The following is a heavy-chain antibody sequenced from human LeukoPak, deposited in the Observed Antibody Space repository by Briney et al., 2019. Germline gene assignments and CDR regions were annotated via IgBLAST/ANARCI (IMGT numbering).Heavy chain of an antibody. CDR1: GGSFSSYY. J-gene: IGHJ5*02. CDR2: IYTSGST. D-gene: IGHD4-17*01. Sequence: SETLSLTCTVSGGSFSSYYWSWLRQPAGKGLEWIGRIYTSGSTNYNPSLESRVTMSVDTSKNQFSLKRSPVTPAGPAVFYLARAVGSLDYGDHVVWFAAWSQGSLVT. CDR3: ARAVGSLDYGDHVVWFAA. V-gene: IGHV4-4*07.